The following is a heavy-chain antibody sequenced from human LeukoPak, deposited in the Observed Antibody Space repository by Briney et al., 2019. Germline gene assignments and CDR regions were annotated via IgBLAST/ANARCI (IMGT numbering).Heavy chain of an antibody. CDR3: VRDHSSSSYYGMDV. J-gene: IGHJ6*02. D-gene: IGHD6-13*01. CDR1: GFTVSSNY. CDR2: IYSGGST. V-gene: IGHV3-66*01. Sequence: GGSLRLSCAASGFTVSSNYMSWVRQAPGKGLEWVSVIYSGGSTYYADSVKGRFTISRDNSKNTLYLQMNSLRAEDTAVYYCVRDHSSSSYYGMDVWGQGTTVTVSS.